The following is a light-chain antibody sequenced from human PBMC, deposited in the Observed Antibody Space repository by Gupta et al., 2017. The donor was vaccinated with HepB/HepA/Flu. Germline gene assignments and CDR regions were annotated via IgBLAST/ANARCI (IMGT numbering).Light chain of an antibody. Sequence: EIVLTQSPGTLSLSPGERATLSCRASQSIRSSYLAWYQQKPGQAPRLLIYGASSRAIGIPDRFSGSGSGTDFTLTISRLEPEDFSVYYCQHYGSSLFTFGPGTKVNIK. CDR3: QHYGSSLFT. J-gene: IGKJ3*01. CDR2: GAS. V-gene: IGKV3-20*01. CDR1: QSIRSSY.